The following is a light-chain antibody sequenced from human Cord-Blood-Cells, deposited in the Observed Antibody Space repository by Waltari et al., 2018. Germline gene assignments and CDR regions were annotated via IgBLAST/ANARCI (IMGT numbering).Light chain of an antibody. J-gene: IGLJ3*02. V-gene: IGLV2-14*03. CDR3: SSYTSSSWV. CDR1: SSDVGGYNY. Sequence: QSALTQPASVSGSPGQSTTISCPGTSSDVGGYNYVPWYQQHPGKAPKLMIYDVSNRPSGVSNRFSGSKSGNTASLTISGLQAEDEADYYCSSYTSSSWVFGGGTKLTVL. CDR2: DVS.